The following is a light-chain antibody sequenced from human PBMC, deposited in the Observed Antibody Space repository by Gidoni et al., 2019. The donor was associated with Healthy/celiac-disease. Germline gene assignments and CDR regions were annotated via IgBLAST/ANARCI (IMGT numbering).Light chain of an antibody. CDR3: QTWGTGL. Sequence: QLVLTQSPSASASLGASVKLTCTLSSGHSSYAIAWHQQQPEKGPRYLMKLNSDGSHSKGDGIPARFSGSSSGAERYLTISSLQSEDEADYYCQTWGTGLFGSGTKVTVL. CDR2: LNSDGSH. CDR1: SGHSSYA. V-gene: IGLV4-69*01. J-gene: IGLJ6*01.